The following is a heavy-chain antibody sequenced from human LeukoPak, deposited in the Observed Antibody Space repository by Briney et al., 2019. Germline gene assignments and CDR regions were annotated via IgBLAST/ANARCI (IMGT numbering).Heavy chain of an antibody. J-gene: IGHJ4*01. CDR2: ISGSGGST. V-gene: IGHV3-23*01. CDR1: GFSFSSYA. D-gene: IGHD5-12*01. CDR3: AKDLYEYGGYGSWYFDD. Sequence: RGSLSPACAASGFSFSSYAVSWVSQAPGKGLEWVSAISGSGGSTYYADSVKGRFTISRDNSKNTLYLQMNSLRAEDTAVYYCAKDLYEYGGYGSWYFDDWGHVVLVTVSS.